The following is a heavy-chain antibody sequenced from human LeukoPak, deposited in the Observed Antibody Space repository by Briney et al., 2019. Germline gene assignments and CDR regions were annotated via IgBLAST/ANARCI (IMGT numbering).Heavy chain of an antibody. V-gene: IGHV4-61*02. J-gene: IGHJ3*02. D-gene: IGHD5-12*01. CDR1: GGSFSSGTYY. CDR3: ARDLLHRGYAFDI. CDR2: IYSSGST. Sequence: SETLSLTCTVSGGSFSSGTYYWGWIRQPAGKGLEWIGRIYSSGSTKYNPSLKSRVTMSVDTSRNQFSLNLTSVTAADTAIYYCARDLLHRGYAFDIWGQGTMVTVSS.